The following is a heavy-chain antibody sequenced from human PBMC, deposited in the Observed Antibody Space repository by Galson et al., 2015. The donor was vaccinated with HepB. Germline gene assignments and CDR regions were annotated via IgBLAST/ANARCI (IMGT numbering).Heavy chain of an antibody. J-gene: IGHJ4*02. Sequence: SLRLSCAASGFTFSSYGMHWVRQAPGKGLEWVAVISYDGSNKYYADSVKGRFTISRDNSKNTLYLQMNSLRAEDTAVYYCAKYSSGWYEGYFDYWGQGTLVTVSS. CDR1: GFTFSSYG. CDR3: AKYSSGWYEGYFDY. CDR2: ISYDGSNK. V-gene: IGHV3-30*18. D-gene: IGHD6-19*01.